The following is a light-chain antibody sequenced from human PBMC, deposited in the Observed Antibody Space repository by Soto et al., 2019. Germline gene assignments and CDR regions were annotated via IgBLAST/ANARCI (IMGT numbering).Light chain of an antibody. Sequence: IQLTQSPSSLSASVGDRVTITCRASQGISTYLAWYQQTPGRAPKLLIYTASTLQSGVPSRFSGRGSGTDFTLTISSLQPEDFATYYCQQLNSDPPITFGQGTRLEI. CDR2: TAS. CDR3: QQLNSDPPIT. V-gene: IGKV1-9*01. CDR1: QGISTY. J-gene: IGKJ5*01.